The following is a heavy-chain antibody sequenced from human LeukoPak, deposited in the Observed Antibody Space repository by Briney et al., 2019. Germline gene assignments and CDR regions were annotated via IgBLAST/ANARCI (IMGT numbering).Heavy chain of an antibody. Sequence: ASVKVSCKASGYTFTGYYIHWVRQAPGQGLDWMGWINPNSGATYYTQNFQGRVTMTRDTSINTVYMELSRLTSDDTAMYYCARAPICCTSSSCGLAYFDYWGQGTLLTVSS. CDR3: ARAPICCTSSSCGLAYFDY. CDR1: GYTFTGYY. D-gene: IGHD2-2*01. CDR2: INPNSGAT. J-gene: IGHJ4*02. V-gene: IGHV1-2*02.